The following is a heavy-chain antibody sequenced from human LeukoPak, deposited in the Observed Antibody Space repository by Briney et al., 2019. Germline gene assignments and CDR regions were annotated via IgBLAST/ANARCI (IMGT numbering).Heavy chain of an antibody. CDR2: IYYRGST. J-gene: IGHJ6*03. D-gene: IGHD4-23*01. CDR3: ARVDVGGNSPWYYYYYMDV. Sequence: PSETLSLTCTVSGGSISSSSYYWGWIRQPPGKGLEWIGSIYYRGSTYYNPSLKSRVTISVDTSKNQFSLKLSSVTAADTAVYYCARVDVGGNSPWYYYYYMDVWGKGTTVTVSS. V-gene: IGHV4-39*07. CDR1: GGSISSSSYY.